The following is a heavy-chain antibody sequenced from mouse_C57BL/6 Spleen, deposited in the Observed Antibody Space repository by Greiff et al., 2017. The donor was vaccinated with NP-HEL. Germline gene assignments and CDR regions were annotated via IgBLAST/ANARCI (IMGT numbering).Heavy chain of an antibody. V-gene: IGHV1-50*01. J-gene: IGHJ2*01. D-gene: IGHD1-1*01. Sequence: QVQLKQPGAELVKPGASVKLSCKASGYTFTSYWMQWVKQRPGQGLEWIGEIDPSDSYTNYNQKFKGKATLTVDTSSSTAYMQLSSLTSEDSAVYYCASRYYGSSFDYWGQGTTLTVSS. CDR1: GYTFTSYW. CDR2: IDPSDSYT. CDR3: ASRYYGSSFDY.